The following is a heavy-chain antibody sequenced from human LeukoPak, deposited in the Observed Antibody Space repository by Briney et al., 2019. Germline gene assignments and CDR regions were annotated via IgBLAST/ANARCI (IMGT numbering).Heavy chain of an antibody. D-gene: IGHD4-23*01. V-gene: IGHV3-30*18. Sequence: ERSLRLSCAASGFSLWTSGIHWVRQAPGKGLEWLSLTTHDGMYTNYADSMKGRFTISTDTSKNTVYLQMNSLRPEDTAVYYCTKGGGISANPLDPWGQGTLVIVSS. J-gene: IGHJ5*02. CDR2: TTHDGMYT. CDR3: TKGGGISANPLDP. CDR1: GFSLWTSG.